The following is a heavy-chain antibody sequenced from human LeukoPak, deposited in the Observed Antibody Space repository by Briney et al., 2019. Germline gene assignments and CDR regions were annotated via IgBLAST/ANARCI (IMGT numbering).Heavy chain of an antibody. CDR2: ISAYNGNT. CDR3: ARSSSSTSCYGDDDY. D-gene: IGHD2-2*01. CDR1: GYTFTSYG. Sequence: AASVKVSCKASGYTFTSYGISWVRQAPGQGLEWMGWISAYNGNTNYARKLQGRVTMTTDTSTSTAYMELRSLRSDDTAVYYCARSSSSTSCYGDDDYWGQGTLVTVSS. J-gene: IGHJ4*02. V-gene: IGHV1-18*04.